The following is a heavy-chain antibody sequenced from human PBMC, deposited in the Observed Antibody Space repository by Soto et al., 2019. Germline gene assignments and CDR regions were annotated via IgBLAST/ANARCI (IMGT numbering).Heavy chain of an antibody. CDR3: AATGGNYFGLDV. V-gene: IGHV1-18*01. CDR1: DNTFTHYG. J-gene: IGHJ6*02. D-gene: IGHD2-8*02. Sequence: SVNVSCKSSDNTFTHYGINWVRQAPGQGLEWMGWISGYNGNTKYAQKFQDRVTMTADTSTRTAFMEVRSLTSDDTGVYFCAATGGNYFGLDVWGQGTTVTVSS. CDR2: ISGYNGNT.